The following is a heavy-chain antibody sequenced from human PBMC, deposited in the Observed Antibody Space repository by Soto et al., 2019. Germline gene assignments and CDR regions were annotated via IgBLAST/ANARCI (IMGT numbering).Heavy chain of an antibody. CDR1: GGSISSYY. J-gene: IGHJ4*02. Sequence: PSETLSLTCTVSGGSISSYYWSWIRQPPGKGLEWIGYIYYSGSTNYNPSLKSRVTISVDTSKNQFSLKLSSVTAADTAVYYCARVLSGVVAFDYWGQGTLVTVSS. CDR3: ARVLSGVVAFDY. CDR2: IYYSGST. V-gene: IGHV4-59*01. D-gene: IGHD3-22*01.